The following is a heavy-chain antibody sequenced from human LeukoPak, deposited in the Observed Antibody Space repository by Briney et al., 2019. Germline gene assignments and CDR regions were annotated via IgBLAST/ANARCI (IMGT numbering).Heavy chain of an antibody. Sequence: RGSLRLSCAASGFTFSSYSMNWVRQAPGKGLEWVSSISSSSSYIYYADSVKGRFTISRDNAKNSLYLQMNSLRAEDTAVYYCARGVAAMSGDYWGQGTLVTVSS. CDR1: GFTFSSYS. D-gene: IGHD5-18*01. J-gene: IGHJ4*02. V-gene: IGHV3-21*01. CDR3: ARGVAAMSGDY. CDR2: ISSSSSYI.